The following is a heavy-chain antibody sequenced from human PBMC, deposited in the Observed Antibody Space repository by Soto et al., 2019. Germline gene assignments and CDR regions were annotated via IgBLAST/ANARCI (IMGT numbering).Heavy chain of an antibody. CDR3: ARTYHYDSSGYFYYFDY. D-gene: IGHD3-22*01. CDR1: GGSISSNDW. Sequence: QVQLQESGPGLVKPSGTLSLTCAVSGGSISSNDWWTWVRQPPGKGLEWIAETFHSGSTNYNPSLKSRVTISVDKPKNQFSLKLSSVTAADTAVYYCARTYHYDSSGYFYYFDYWGQGTLVTVSS. CDR2: TFHSGST. J-gene: IGHJ4*02. V-gene: IGHV4-4*02.